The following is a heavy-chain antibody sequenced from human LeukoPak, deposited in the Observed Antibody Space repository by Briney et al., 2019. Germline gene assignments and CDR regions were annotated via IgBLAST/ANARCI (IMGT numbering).Heavy chain of an antibody. D-gene: IGHD2-15*01. CDR1: GFTFSSYS. V-gene: IGHV3-48*04. Sequence: GGSQRLSCAASGFTFSSYSMNWVRQAPGKGLEWVSYISSSSSTIYYADSVKGRFTISRDNARNSLYLQMNSLRAEDTAVYYCASIVVVAARETDFDYWGQGTLVTVSS. CDR2: ISSSSSTI. CDR3: ASIVVVAARETDFDY. J-gene: IGHJ4*02.